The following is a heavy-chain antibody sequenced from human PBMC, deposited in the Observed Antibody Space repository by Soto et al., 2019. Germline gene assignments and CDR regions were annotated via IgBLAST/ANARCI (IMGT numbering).Heavy chain of an antibody. CDR2: ISSDGSKK. D-gene: IGHD3-3*01. CDR3: TMDERSASPN. CDR1: GYTFSSYG. Sequence: QVQLVESGGGVVQPGRSLRLSCAASGYTFSSYGMHWVRQAPGKGLEWVAVISSDGSKKYYVDSVKGRFTISRDDSKNTMYLHMNSMRGEDTVVYYSTMDERSASPNWGQGPLVTVFS. J-gene: IGHJ4*02. V-gene: IGHV3-30*03.